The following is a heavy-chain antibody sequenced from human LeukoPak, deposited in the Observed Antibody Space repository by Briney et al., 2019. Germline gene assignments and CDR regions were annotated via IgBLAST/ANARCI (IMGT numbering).Heavy chain of an antibody. CDR1: GFTFSSYA. CDR2: ISYDGSNK. J-gene: IGHJ3*02. D-gene: IGHD3-22*01. V-gene: IGHV3-30*04. Sequence: GGSLRLSCAASGFTFSSYAMHWVRQAPGKGLEWVAVISYDGSNKYYTDSVKGRFTISRGNSKNTLYLQMNSLRAEDTAVYYCARSAAMIVQMGAFDIWGQGTMVTVSS. CDR3: ARSAAMIVQMGAFDI.